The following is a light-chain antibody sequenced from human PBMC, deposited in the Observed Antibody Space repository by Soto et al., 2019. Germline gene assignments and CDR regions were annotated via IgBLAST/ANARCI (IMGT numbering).Light chain of an antibody. J-gene: IGKJ2*01. CDR1: QSVSSSY. V-gene: IGKV3-20*01. CDR2: GAS. Sequence: EIVLTQSPGTLSLSPGERATLSCRASQSVSSSYLAWYQQKPGQAPRVLIYGASSRATAIPDRFSGSGSGTDCTLTIISLEPEDFSVYYCQQYCSSPPNTFGQGTKLEIK. CDR3: QQYCSSPPNT.